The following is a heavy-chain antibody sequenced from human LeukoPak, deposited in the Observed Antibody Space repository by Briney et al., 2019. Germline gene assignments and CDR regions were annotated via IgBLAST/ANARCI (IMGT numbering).Heavy chain of an antibody. CDR2: IYYSGST. D-gene: IGHD2-15*01. Sequence: SENLSLTCTVSGGSISSYYWSWIRQPPGKGLEWIGYIYYSGSTNYNPSLKSRVTISVDTSKNQFSLKLSSVTAADTAVYYCARGGGYCSGGSCYRWFDPWGQGTLVTVSS. CDR3: ARGGGYCSGGSCYRWFDP. CDR1: GGSISSYY. V-gene: IGHV4-59*01. J-gene: IGHJ5*02.